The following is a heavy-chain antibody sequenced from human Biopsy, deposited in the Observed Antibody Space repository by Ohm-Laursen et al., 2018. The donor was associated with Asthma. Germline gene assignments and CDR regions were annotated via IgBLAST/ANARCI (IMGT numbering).Heavy chain of an antibody. CDR2: HDHEEGGT. CDR3: ASDFPKDYVRYNFQF. J-gene: IGHJ4*02. Sequence: SSVNVSCKFSGYSLTDLSMHWVRQTPGQGLEWLGGHDHEEGGTVNARRFQGRVTMTEDTSTDTAYMELSSLSSDDTAVYYCASDFPKDYVRYNFQFWGQGTLVTVSS. CDR1: GYSLTDLS. D-gene: IGHD4-17*01. V-gene: IGHV1-24*01.